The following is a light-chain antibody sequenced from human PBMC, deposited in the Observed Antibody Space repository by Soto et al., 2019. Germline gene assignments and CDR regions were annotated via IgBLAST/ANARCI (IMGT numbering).Light chain of an antibody. Sequence: QSVLTQPPSVSAAPGQKVTISCSGSRSNIGNNYVSWYQHLPGTAPKRLIYDNNRRPSGIPDRFSGSQSGTSATLCITGLQTGDEADFYCGTWYSSLSAVVFGGGTKLTVL. CDR2: DNN. J-gene: IGLJ2*01. V-gene: IGLV1-51*01. CDR1: RSNIGNNY. CDR3: GTWYSSLSAVV.